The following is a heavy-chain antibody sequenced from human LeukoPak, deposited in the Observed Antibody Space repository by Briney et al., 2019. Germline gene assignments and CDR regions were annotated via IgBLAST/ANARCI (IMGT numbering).Heavy chain of an antibody. D-gene: IGHD2-2*01. CDR3: AREYCSSTSCYPDI. CDR2: ISAYNGNT. V-gene: IGHV1-18*01. J-gene: IGHJ3*02. Sequence: ASVKVSCTASGYTFTSYGISWVRQAPGQGLEWMGWISAYNGNTNYAQKLQGRVTMTTDTSTSTAYMELRSLRSDDTAVYYCAREYCSSTSCYPDIWGQGTMVTVSS. CDR1: GYTFTSYG.